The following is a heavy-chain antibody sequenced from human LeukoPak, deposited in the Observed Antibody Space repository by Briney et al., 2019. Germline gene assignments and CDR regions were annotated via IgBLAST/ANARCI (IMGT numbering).Heavy chain of an antibody. V-gene: IGHV3-21*01. Sequence: PGGSLRLSCAASGFTFSSYSMNWVRQAPGKGLEWVSSISSSSSYIYYADSVKGRFTISRDSAKNSLYLQMDSLRAEDTAVYYCASFRARLNWGQGTLVTVSS. D-gene: IGHD3-10*01. CDR3: ASFRARLN. CDR2: ISSSSSYI. J-gene: IGHJ4*02. CDR1: GFTFSSYS.